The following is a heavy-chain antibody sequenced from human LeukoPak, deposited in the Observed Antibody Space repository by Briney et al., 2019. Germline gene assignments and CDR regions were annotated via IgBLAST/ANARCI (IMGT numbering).Heavy chain of an antibody. Sequence: SETLSLTCAVYGGSFSGYYWSWIRQPPGKGLEWIGEINHSGSTNYNPSLKSRGTISVDTSKNQFSLKLSSVTAADTAVYYCARGLGGGGYGSGSYYNYYYYYYYMDVWGKGTTVTVSS. CDR1: GGSFSGYY. CDR3: ARGLGGGGYGSGSYYNYYYYYYYMDV. J-gene: IGHJ6*03. V-gene: IGHV4-34*01. CDR2: INHSGST. D-gene: IGHD3-10*01.